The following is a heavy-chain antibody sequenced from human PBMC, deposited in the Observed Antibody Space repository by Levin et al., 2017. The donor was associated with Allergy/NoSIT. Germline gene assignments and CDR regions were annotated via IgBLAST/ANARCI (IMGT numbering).Heavy chain of an antibody. V-gene: IGHV3-74*01. Sequence: GGSLRLSCAASGFTFSNYWMHWVRQAPGKGLVWVSHINSDGSNTNYADSVKGRFTISRDNAKNTLYLQMNSLRDEDTAVYDCARGGCSSTSWLDNWGQGTLVTVSP. CDR1: GFTFSNYW. CDR2: INSDGSNT. J-gene: IGHJ5*02. D-gene: IGHD2-2*01. CDR3: ARGGCSSTSWLDN.